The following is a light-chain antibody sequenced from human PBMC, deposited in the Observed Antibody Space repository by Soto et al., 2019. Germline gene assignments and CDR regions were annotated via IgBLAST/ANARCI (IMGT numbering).Light chain of an antibody. Sequence: ELMLAQSPATLSLYKGERATLSCRASQSVSIFLAWYQQKPGEAPRLLIYDASNRATGIPARFSGSGSGTDFTLSISSLEPEDFAIHYCQLLSNLLPISFCQGRLLEI. CDR1: QSVSIF. J-gene: IGKJ5*01. CDR2: DAS. V-gene: IGKV3-11*01. CDR3: QLLSNLLPIS.